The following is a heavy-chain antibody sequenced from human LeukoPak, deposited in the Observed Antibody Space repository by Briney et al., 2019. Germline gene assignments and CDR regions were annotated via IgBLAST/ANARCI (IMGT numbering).Heavy chain of an antibody. V-gene: IGHV3-23*01. J-gene: IGHJ4*02. CDR2: ISGSGGTT. D-gene: IGHD3-22*01. CDR1: GITLSNYG. Sequence: GGSLRLSCAVSGITLSNYGMSWVRQAPGKGLEWVAGISGSGGTTNYADSVKGRFTISRDNPKNTLYLQMNSLRAEDTAVYFCAERGVVIRVILVGFHREAYYFDSWGQGALVTVSS. CDR3: AERGVVIRVILVGFHREAYYFDS.